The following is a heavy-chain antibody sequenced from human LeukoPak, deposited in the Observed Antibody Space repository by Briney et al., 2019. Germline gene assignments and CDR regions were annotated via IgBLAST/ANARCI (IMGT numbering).Heavy chain of an antibody. CDR3: ARGSGWFYFDY. J-gene: IGHJ4*02. D-gene: IGHD6-19*01. CDR2: INSDGSST. Sequence: GGSLRLSYAASGFTFSSYWMHWVRQAPGKGLVWVSRINSDGSSTSYADSVKGRFTISRDNAKNTLYLQMNSLRAEDTAVYYCARGSGWFYFDYWGQGTLVTVSS. V-gene: IGHV3-74*01. CDR1: GFTFSSYW.